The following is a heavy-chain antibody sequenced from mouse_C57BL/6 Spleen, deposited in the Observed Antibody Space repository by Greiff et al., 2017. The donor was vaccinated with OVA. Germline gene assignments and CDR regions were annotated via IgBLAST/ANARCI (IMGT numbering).Heavy chain of an antibody. J-gene: IGHJ4*01. D-gene: IGHD4-1*01. CDR1: GYTFTSYW. Sequence: QVQLQQPGAELVKPGASVKLSCKASGYTFTSYWMQWVKQRPGQGLEWIGEIDPSGSYTNYNQKFKGKATLTVDTSSSTAYMQLSSLTSEDSAVYYCARLTGTEAMDYWGQGTSVTVSS. CDR2: IDPSGSYT. CDR3: ARLTGTEAMDY. V-gene: IGHV1-50*01.